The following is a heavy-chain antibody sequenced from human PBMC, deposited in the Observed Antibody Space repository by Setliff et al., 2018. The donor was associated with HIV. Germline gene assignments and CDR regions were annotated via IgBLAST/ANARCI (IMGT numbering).Heavy chain of an antibody. V-gene: IGHV1-46*01. Sequence: ASVKVSCKASGYTFTSYHIHWARQAPGQGLEWMTITNPNSGGTTYAQKFQGRVTVTRDTSTSTVFMEVNSLRVEDTAVYYCAKDSGAWSVDHWGQGTLVTVSS. J-gene: IGHJ5*02. CDR2: TNPNSGGT. CDR1: GYTFTSYH. D-gene: IGHD2-15*01. CDR3: AKDSGAWSVDH.